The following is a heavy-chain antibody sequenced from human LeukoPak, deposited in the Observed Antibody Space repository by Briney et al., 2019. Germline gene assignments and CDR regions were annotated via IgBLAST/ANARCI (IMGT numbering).Heavy chain of an antibody. J-gene: IGHJ5*02. CDR1: GYTLTSYG. D-gene: IGHD3-3*01. CDR3: ARGQSGFLELGNWFDP. CDR2: ISAYNGNT. V-gene: IGHV1-18*01. Sequence: GASVKVSCKASGYTLTSYGISWVRQAPGQGLEWMGWISAYNGNTNYAQKLQGRVTMTTDTSTSTAYMELRSLRSDDTAVYYCARGQSGFLELGNWFDPWGQGTLVTVSS.